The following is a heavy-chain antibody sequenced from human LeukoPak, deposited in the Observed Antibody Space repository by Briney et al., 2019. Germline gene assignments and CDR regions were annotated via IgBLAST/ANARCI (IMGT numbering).Heavy chain of an antibody. CDR2: IIPILGIA. V-gene: IGHV1-69*04. CDR3: ARDQGCSSTSCHDSWFDP. CDR1: GGTFSSYT. Sequence: GSSVKVSCKASGGTFSSYTISWVRQAPGQGLEWMGRIIPILGIANYAQKFQGRVTITADKSTSTAYMELSSLRSEDTAVYYCARDQGCSSTSCHDSWFDPWGQGTLVTVSS. J-gene: IGHJ5*02. D-gene: IGHD2-2*01.